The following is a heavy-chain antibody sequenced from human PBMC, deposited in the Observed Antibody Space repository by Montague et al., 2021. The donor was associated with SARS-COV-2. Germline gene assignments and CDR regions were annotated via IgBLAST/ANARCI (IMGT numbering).Heavy chain of an antibody. CDR2: N. D-gene: IGHD2-21*02. Sequence: NDYPVSVKSRITINPDTSKNQISLQLNSVTPEDTAVYDCARTSDSIDYWGQGTLVTVSS. J-gene: IGHJ4*02. V-gene: IGHV6-1*01. CDR3: ARTSDSIDY.